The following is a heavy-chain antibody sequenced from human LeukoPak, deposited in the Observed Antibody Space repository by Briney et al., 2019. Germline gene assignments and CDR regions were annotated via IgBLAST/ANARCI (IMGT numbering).Heavy chain of an antibody. J-gene: IGHJ6*02. Sequence: SVKVSCKASGGTFSSYAISWVRQAPGQGLEWMGGIIPIFGTANYAQKFQGRVTITADESTSTAYMELSSLRSEDTAVYYCVRGRAGSSWYLTYYYYGMDVWGQGTTVTVSS. CDR2: IIPIFGTA. CDR3: VRGRAGSSWYLTYYYYGMDV. D-gene: IGHD6-13*01. V-gene: IGHV1-69*13. CDR1: GGTFSSYA.